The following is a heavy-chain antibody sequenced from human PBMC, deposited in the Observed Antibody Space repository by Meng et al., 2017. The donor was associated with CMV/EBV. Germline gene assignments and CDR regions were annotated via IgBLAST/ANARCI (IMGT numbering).Heavy chain of an antibody. CDR2: FDHEDGET. D-gene: IGHD3-22*01. CDR3: ATVPYYDSSGYSPDFDY. J-gene: IGHJ4*02. V-gene: IGHV1-24*01. Sequence: TLDEVSMHGVRQAPGKGREWMGGFDHEDGETIYAQKFKGRVTMTEDTSTDTAYMELSSLRSEDTAVYYCATVPYYDSSGYSPDFDYWGQGTLVTVSS. CDR1: TLDEVS.